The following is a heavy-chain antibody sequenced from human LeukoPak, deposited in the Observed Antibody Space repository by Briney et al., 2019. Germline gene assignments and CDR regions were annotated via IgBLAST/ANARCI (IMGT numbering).Heavy chain of an antibody. CDR2: IHYTGKN. V-gene: IGHV4-59*01. CDR3: AKWHEQLLAFDS. D-gene: IGHD1/OR15-1a*01. Sequence: SGTLSLTCAVSGASITNYYWNWIRQPPGKGLEWIGYIHYTGKNRYNSSLQSRATMSVDTSKSEVSLKLSSVTAADTAVYYCAKWHEQLLAFDSWGQGTLVTVSP. CDR1: GASITNYY. J-gene: IGHJ4*02.